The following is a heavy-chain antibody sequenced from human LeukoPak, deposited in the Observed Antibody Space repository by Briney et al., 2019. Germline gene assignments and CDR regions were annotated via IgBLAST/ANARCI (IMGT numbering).Heavy chain of an antibody. CDR3: ASIAGTGLHY. J-gene: IGHJ4*02. V-gene: IGHV1-46*01. Sequence: ASVKVSCKASGYTFTGYYMHWVRQAPGQGLEWMGIINPSGGSTSYAQKFQGRVTMTRDTSTSTVYMELSSLRSEDTAVYYCASIAGTGLHYWGQGTLVTVSS. D-gene: IGHD1-1*01. CDR1: GYTFTGYY. CDR2: INPSGGST.